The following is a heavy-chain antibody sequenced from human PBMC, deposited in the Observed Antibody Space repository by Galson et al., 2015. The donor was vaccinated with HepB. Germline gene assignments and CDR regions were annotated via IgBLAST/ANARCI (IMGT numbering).Heavy chain of an antibody. J-gene: IGHJ4*02. Sequence: SLRLSCAASGFTFSSYAMHWVRQAPGKGLEWVAVISYDGSNKYYADSVKGRFTISRDNSKNTLYLQMNSLRAEDTAVYYCAREALPFGVVIKVSMYFDYWGQGTLVTVSS. CDR2: ISYDGSNK. CDR1: GFTFSSYA. D-gene: IGHD3-3*01. V-gene: IGHV3-30-3*01. CDR3: AREALPFGVVIKVSMYFDY.